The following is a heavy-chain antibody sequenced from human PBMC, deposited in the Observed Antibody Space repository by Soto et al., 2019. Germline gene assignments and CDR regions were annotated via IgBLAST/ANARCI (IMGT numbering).Heavy chain of an antibody. J-gene: IGHJ4*02. V-gene: IGHV3-23*01. D-gene: IGHD3-22*01. CDR3: AKNRLQCYDDSSGYDY. Sequence: PGGSLRLSCAASGFTFSSYDMSWVRQAPGKGLEWVSAISGSGGSTSYADSVKGRFTISRDNSKNTLYLQMNSLRAKDPAVYYCAKNRLQCYDDSSGYDYWGQGTRVTVSS. CDR2: ISGSGGST. CDR1: GFTFSSYD.